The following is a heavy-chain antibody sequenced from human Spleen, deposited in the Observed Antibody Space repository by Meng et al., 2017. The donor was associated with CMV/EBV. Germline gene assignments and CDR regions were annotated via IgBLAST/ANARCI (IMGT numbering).Heavy chain of an antibody. CDR2: IYRSGST. V-gene: IGHV4-38-2*02. CDR3: ARESGSCYVGCYYGMDV. J-gene: IGHJ6*02. D-gene: IGHD1-26*01. Sequence: SETLSLTCTVSGYSISSGYYWGWIRQPPGKGLEWIGSIYRSGSTYYNPSLKSRVTISVDTSKNQFSLKLSSVTAADTAVYYCARESGSCYVGCYYGMDVWGQGTTVTVSS. CDR1: GYSISSGYY.